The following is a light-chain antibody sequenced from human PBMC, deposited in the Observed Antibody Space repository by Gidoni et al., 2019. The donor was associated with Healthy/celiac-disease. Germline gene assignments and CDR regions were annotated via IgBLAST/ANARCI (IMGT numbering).Light chain of an antibody. J-gene: IGLJ3*02. Sequence: QSVLTQPPPASGTPGQRVTISCSGSSSNIGSNYVYWYQQLPGTAPKLLIYSNNQRPSGVPDRFSGSKSGTSASLAISGLRSEDEADYYCAAWDDSLSVWVFGGGTKLTVL. CDR3: AAWDDSLSVWV. CDR2: SNN. CDR1: SSNIGSNY. V-gene: IGLV1-47*02.